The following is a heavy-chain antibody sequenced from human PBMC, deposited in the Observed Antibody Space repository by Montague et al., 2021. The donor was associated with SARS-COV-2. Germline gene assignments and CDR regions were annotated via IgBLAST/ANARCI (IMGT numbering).Heavy chain of an antibody. Sequence: SLRLSCAASGFIFSNYAMSWVRQAPGKGLEWVSVIYSYGSGTHYADSVKGRFTISRDKVKNMVYLQMNSLRVEDTAVYYCAKSLIRFFDYWGQGNLVTVST. V-gene: IGHV3-23*03. D-gene: IGHD3-16*01. J-gene: IGHJ4*02. CDR3: AKSLIRFFDY. CDR2: IYSYGSGT. CDR1: GFIFSNYA.